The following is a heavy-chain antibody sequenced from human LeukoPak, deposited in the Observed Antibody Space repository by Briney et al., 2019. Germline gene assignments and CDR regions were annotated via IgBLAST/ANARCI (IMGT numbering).Heavy chain of an antibody. Sequence: SETLSLTCTVSGGSISSSSYFWGWIRQPPGKGLEWIGSIFYSGSIYYNPPLNSRVTISIDTSKNQFSLRLSSVTAADTAVYYCARQMNTMTADYWGQGTLVTVSS. CDR3: ARQMNTMTADY. V-gene: IGHV4-39*01. CDR1: GGSISSSSYF. J-gene: IGHJ4*02. CDR2: IFYSGSI. D-gene: IGHD3-3*01.